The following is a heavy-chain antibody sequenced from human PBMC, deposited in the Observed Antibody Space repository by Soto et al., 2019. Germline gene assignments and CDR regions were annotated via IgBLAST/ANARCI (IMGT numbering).Heavy chain of an antibody. D-gene: IGHD2-15*01. J-gene: IGHJ6*02. V-gene: IGHV4-59*01. CDR3: ARDSCSGGSCYLYYYGMGV. CDR2: IYYSGST. Sequence: SETLSLTCTVSGGSISSYYWSWIRQPPGKGLEWIGYIYYSGSTNYNPSLKSRVTISVDTSKNQFSLKLSSVTAADTAVYYCARDSCSGGSCYLYYYGMGVWGQGTTVTVSS. CDR1: GGSISSYY.